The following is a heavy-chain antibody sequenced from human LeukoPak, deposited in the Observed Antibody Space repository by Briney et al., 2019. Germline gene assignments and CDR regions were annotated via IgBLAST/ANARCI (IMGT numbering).Heavy chain of an antibody. V-gene: IGHV3-20*04. Sequence: GGSLRLSCEAYGFTFNDYGMSWVRQAPGQGPEWVSGITWNGEIIDYAASVKGRFTISRDNAKNSLYLRMNSLRDEDTAFYYCARGGGSIRHYYYYYVDVWGKGTSVTVSS. CDR2: ITWNGEII. CDR3: ARGGGSIRHYYYYYVDV. CDR1: GFTFNDYG. J-gene: IGHJ6*03. D-gene: IGHD2-15*01.